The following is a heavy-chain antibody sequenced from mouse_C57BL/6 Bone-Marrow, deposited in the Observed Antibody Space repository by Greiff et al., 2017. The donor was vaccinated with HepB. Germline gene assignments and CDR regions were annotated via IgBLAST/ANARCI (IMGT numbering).Heavy chain of an antibody. CDR2: IYPRSGNT. Sequence: QVQLQQSGAELARPGASVKLSCKASGYTFTSYGISWVKQRTGQGLEWIGEIYPRSGNTYYNEKFKGKATLTADKSSSTAYMELRSLTSEDSAVYFCAKREDVFYAMDYWGQGTSVTVSS. CDR1: GYTFTSYG. V-gene: IGHV1-81*01. J-gene: IGHJ4*01. CDR3: AKREDVFYAMDY.